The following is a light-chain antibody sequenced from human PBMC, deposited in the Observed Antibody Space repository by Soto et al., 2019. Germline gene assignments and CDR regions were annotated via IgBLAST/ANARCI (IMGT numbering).Light chain of an antibody. CDR2: GAS. V-gene: IGKV3-15*01. J-gene: IGKJ1*01. Sequence: EIVMTQSPATLSVSPGERATLSFRASQSVRSNIAWYQQKPGQAPRLLIYGASNRATGIPARFSGSGSGTEFTLTISSLQSEDFAVYYCQQYNNWPPITFGQGTKVEIK. CDR1: QSVRSN. CDR3: QQYNNWPPIT.